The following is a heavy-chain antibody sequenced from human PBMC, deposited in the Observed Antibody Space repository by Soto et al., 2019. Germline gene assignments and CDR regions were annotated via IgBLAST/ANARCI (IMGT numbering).Heavy chain of an antibody. Sequence: QVQLQESGPGLVKPSGTLSLTCAVSGGSISSSNWWSWVRQPPGKGLEWIGEIYHSGSTNYNPSLKSRVPISGDKSKNQFSLKLSSVTAADTAVYYWAGVSGSYYYGMDVWGQGTTVAVSS. J-gene: IGHJ6*02. CDR1: GGSISSSNW. CDR3: AGVSGSYYYGMDV. CDR2: IYHSGST. D-gene: IGHD1-26*01. V-gene: IGHV4-4*02.